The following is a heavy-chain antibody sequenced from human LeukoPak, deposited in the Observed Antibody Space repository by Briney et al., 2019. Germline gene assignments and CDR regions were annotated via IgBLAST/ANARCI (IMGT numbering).Heavy chain of an antibody. CDR3: ARKGARGNTGNWFDP. D-gene: IGHD1/OR15-1a*01. CDR1: GGSISSSSYY. V-gene: IGHV4-39*07. Sequence: SETLSLTCTVSGGSISSSSYYWGWIRQPPGKGLEWIGSIYYSGSTYYNPSLKSRVTISVDTSKNQFSLKLSSVTAADTAVYYCARKGARGNTGNWFDPWGQEPWSPSPQ. CDR2: IYYSGST. J-gene: IGHJ5*02.